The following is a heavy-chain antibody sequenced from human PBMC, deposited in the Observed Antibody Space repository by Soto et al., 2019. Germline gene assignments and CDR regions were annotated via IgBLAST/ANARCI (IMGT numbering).Heavy chain of an antibody. V-gene: IGHV4-31*03. J-gene: IGHJ4*02. CDR3: ARDPSGGSGPDY. Sequence: QVQLQESGPGLVKPSQTLSLTCTVSGGSISSGNYYWNWIRQHPGKGLEWLGYIYHSGSTYYNPSLKSRVTIPVDTSKNQFSLKLSSVTAADTAVYYCARDPSGGSGPDYWGQGTLVTVSS. CDR2: IYHSGST. CDR1: GGSISSGNYY. D-gene: IGHD2-15*01.